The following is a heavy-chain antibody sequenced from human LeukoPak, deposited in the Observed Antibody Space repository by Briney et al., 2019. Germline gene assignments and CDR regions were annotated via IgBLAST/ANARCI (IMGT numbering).Heavy chain of an antibody. CDR2: ISYDGSYQ. V-gene: IGHV3-30*18. J-gene: IGHJ4*02. D-gene: IGHD3-9*01. Sequence: GGSLRLSCAASGFTFSSYAMYWVRQAPGKGLEWVALISYDGSYQYSADSVRGRFTISRDNSRNSLYLQMNSLRAEDTAFYYCTKGGFKYFDWSYFDHWGQGTLVTVSS. CDR1: GFTFSSYA. CDR3: TKGGFKYFDWSYFDH.